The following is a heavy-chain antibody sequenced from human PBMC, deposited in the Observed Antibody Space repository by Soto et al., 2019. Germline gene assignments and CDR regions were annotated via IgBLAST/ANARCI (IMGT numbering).Heavy chain of an antibody. Sequence: SETLSLTCAVYGGSFSGYDWSWIRQPPGKGLEWIGEINHSGSTNYNPSLKSRVTISVDTSKNQFSLKLSSVTAADTAVYYCARDLVTNPLSSGGEYDYYGMDVWGQGTTVTVSS. CDR2: INHSGST. CDR1: GGSFSGYD. J-gene: IGHJ6*02. V-gene: IGHV4-34*01. D-gene: IGHD2-15*01. CDR3: ARDLVTNPLSSGGEYDYYGMDV.